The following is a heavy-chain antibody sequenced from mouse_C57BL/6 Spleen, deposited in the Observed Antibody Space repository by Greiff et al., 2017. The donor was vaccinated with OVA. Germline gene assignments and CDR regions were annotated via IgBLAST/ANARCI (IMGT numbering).Heavy chain of an antibody. CDR2: KSYDGSN. CDR1: GYSITSGYY. Sequence: EVQRVESGPGLVKPSQSLSLTCSVTGYSITSGYYWNWIRQFPGNKLEWMGYKSYDGSNNYNPSLKNRISITRDTSKNQFFLKLNSVTTEDTATYYCARAYSNLYYYAMDYWGQGTSVTVSS. V-gene: IGHV3-6*01. J-gene: IGHJ4*01. D-gene: IGHD2-5*01. CDR3: ARAYSNLYYYAMDY.